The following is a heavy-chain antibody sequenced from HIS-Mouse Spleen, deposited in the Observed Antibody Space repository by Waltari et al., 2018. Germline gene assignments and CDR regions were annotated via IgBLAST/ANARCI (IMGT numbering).Heavy chain of an antibody. CDR2: IYYSGST. Sequence: QLQLQESGPGLVKPPETLSLTCTVSGGSISSSSHHWGWIRQPPGKGLEWIGSIYYSGSTYYNPSLKSRVTISVDTSKNQFSLKLSSVTAADTAVYYCAREIPYSSSWYDWYFDLWGRGTLVTVSS. V-gene: IGHV4-39*07. J-gene: IGHJ2*01. D-gene: IGHD6-13*01. CDR3: AREIPYSSSWYDWYFDL. CDR1: GGSISSSSHH.